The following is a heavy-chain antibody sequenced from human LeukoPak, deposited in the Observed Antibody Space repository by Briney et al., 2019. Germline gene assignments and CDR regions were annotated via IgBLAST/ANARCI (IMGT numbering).Heavy chain of an antibody. CDR3: AHLTDYYDSTGYWAYYFDY. CDR1: GFSLSTSGVA. V-gene: IGHV2-5*02. CDR2: IYWDDDK. D-gene: IGHD3-22*01. J-gene: IGHJ4*02. Sequence: SGPTLVNPTQTLTLTCSFSGFSLSTSGVAVGWIRLSPGKALEWLALIYWDDDKRYSPSLKSRLTITEDTSKNQVVLTMTNMDPVDTATYYCAHLTDYYDSTGYWAYYFDYWGRGTLVTVPS.